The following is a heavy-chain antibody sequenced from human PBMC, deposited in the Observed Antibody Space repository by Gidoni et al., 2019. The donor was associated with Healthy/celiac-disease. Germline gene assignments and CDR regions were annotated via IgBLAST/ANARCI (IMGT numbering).Heavy chain of an antibody. CDR3: ANLGPYGSGSPNWFDP. V-gene: IGHV3-23*01. Sequence: EVQLLESGGGLVQPGGSLRLSCAASGCTFSSHAMSWVRQAPGKGLEWVSAISGSGGSTYYADSVKGRLTISRDNSKNTLYLQMNSLRAEDTAVYYCANLGPYGSGSPNWFDPWGQGTLVTVSS. CDR1: GCTFSSHA. CDR2: ISGSGGST. D-gene: IGHD3-10*01. J-gene: IGHJ5*02.